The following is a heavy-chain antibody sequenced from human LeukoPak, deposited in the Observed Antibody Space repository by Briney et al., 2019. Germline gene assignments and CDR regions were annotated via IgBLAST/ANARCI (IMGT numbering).Heavy chain of an antibody. CDR2: VGGGGVNT. CDR1: GFTFSNFA. CDR3: AKDASFLAAGPTLDS. D-gene: IGHD6-13*01. V-gene: IGHV3-23*01. Sequence: PGGSLRLSCVASGFTFSNFAMSWVRQAPGKGLEWVSTVGGGGVNTYHADSVKARFTISRDNSKNTLFLQMNTLRAEDTAVYYCAKDASFLAAGPTLDSWGQGTLVTVSS. J-gene: IGHJ4*02.